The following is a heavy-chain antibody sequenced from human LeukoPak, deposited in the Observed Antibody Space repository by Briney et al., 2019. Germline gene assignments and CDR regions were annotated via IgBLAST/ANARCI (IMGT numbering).Heavy chain of an antibody. D-gene: IGHD2-2*01. CDR3: ARDRCSSTSCYVGVGWFDP. V-gene: IGHV4-4*02. Sequence: PSGTLSLTCAVSGGSISSSNWWSWVRQPPGKGLEWIGEIYHSGSTNYNPCLKSLVNISVDKSKNQLSLKLSSVTAADTGVYYCARDRCSSTSCYVGVGWFDPWGQGTLVTVSS. CDR2: IYHSGST. J-gene: IGHJ5*02. CDR1: GGSISSSNW.